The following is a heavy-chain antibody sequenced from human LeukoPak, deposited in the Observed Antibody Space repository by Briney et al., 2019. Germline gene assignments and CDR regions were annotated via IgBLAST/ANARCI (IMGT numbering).Heavy chain of an antibody. CDR1: GYTFTSYG. CDR2: ISAYNGNT. D-gene: IGHD2-15*01. Sequence: ASVKVSCKASGYTFTSYGISWVRQAPGQGLEWMGWISAYNGNTNYAQKLQGRVTMTTDTSTSTAYMELRSLRSDDTAVYYCARDVGYCSGGSCYIPDYWGQGTLVTVSS. V-gene: IGHV1-18*01. J-gene: IGHJ4*02. CDR3: ARDVGYCSGGSCYIPDY.